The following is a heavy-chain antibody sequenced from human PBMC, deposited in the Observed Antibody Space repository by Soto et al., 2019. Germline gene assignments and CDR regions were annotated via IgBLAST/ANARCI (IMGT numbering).Heavy chain of an antibody. J-gene: IGHJ4*02. CDR3: ARTHYSDRSGTDY. CDR2: IHYSGST. D-gene: IGHD3-22*01. V-gene: IGHV4-30-4*01. CDR1: GGSIRSGDSY. Sequence: KSSETLSLTCTVSGGSIRSGDSYWSWIRQPPGKGLEWIGYIHYSGSTYYNPSLKSRVTISLDTSKNHFSLNLSSVTAADTAVYYCARTHYSDRSGTDYWGQGTLVTVSS.